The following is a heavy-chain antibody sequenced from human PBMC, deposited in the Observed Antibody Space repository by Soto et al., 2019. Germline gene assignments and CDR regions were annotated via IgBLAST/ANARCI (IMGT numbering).Heavy chain of an antibody. CDR1: GFTFSSYA. D-gene: IGHD2-15*01. J-gene: IGHJ4*02. CDR3: AKDPRYCSGGSCYGTNEFDY. V-gene: IGHV3-23*01. CDR2: ISGSGGST. Sequence: PGGSLRLSCAASGFTFSSYAMGWVRQAPGKGLEWVSAISGSGGSTYYADSVKGRFTISRDNSKNTLYLQMNSLRAEDTAVYYCAKDPRYCSGGSCYGTNEFDYWGQGTLVTVSS.